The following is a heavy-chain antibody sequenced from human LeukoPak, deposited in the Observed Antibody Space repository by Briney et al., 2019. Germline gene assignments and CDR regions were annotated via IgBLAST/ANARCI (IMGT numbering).Heavy chain of an antibody. J-gene: IGHJ3*02. CDR3: AKCLAGYYNDAFDI. Sequence: GGSLRLSCAASGFTFDNYAMNWVRQAPGKGLEWVSYISGGGAKRHYSDSVKGRFTISRDNPKNTLYLQINNLRAEDTAMYYCAKCLAGYYNDAFDIWGRGTTVTVSS. D-gene: IGHD3-9*01. CDR2: ISGGGAKR. CDR1: GFTFDNYA. V-gene: IGHV3-23*01.